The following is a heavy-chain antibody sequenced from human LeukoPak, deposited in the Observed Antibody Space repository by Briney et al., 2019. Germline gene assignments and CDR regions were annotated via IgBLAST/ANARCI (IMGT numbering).Heavy chain of an antibody. CDR3: AKAKNILTGYYKVPFDY. CDR2: IYSGGST. D-gene: IGHD3-9*01. CDR1: GFTVSSNY. J-gene: IGHJ4*02. V-gene: IGHV3-53*01. Sequence: PGGSLRLSCAASGFTVSSNYMSWVRQAPGKGLEWVSVIYSGGSTYYADSVKGRFTISRDNSKNTLYLQMNSLRAEDTAVYYCAKAKNILTGYYKVPFDYWGQGTLVTVSS.